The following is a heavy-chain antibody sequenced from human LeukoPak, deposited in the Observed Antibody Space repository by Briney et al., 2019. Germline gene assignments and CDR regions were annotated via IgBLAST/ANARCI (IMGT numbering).Heavy chain of an antibody. CDR1: GFTFSNYD. Sequence: GGSLRLSCAASGFTFSNYDMHWVRQPTGKGLEWVSGIGTAGDIYYAGSVKGRFTISRENAKNSLYLQMNSLRAGDTAVYYCARDRGRYHMDVWGKGTTVTVSS. CDR3: ARDRGRYHMDV. J-gene: IGHJ6*03. CDR2: IGTAGDI. V-gene: IGHV3-13*01. D-gene: IGHD6-25*01.